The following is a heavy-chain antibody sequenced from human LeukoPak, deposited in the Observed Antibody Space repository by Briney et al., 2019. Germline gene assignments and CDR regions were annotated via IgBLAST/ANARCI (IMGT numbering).Heavy chain of an antibody. CDR1: GYTFTGYY. CDR2: INPNSGGT. CDR3: ARYYYDSSGSNIDY. J-gene: IGHJ4*02. V-gene: IGHV1-2*06. Sequence: ASVKVSCKASGYTFTGYYMHWVRQAPGQGLEWMGRINPNSGGTNYAQKFQGRVTMTRDTSISTAYMELSRLRSDDTAVYYCARYYYDSSGSNIDYWDQGTLVTVSS. D-gene: IGHD3-22*01.